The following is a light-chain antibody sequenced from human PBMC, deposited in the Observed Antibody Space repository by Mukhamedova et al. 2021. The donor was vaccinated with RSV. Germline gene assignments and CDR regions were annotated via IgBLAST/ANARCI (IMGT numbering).Light chain of an antibody. Sequence: MGSQSVGSSFLAWYQQKPGQAPRLLIYGAYGRASGIPDRFSGSGSGTDFTLTINRLEPEDFAVYFCQQFDTSPTTFGPGTKV. V-gene: IGKV3-20*01. CDR1: QSVGSSF. J-gene: IGKJ3*01. CDR3: QQFDTSPTT. CDR2: GAY.